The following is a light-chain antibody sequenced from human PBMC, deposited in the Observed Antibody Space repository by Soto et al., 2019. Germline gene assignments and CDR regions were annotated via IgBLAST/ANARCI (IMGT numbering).Light chain of an antibody. CDR1: QSVSSGF. Sequence: EIVLTQSPGILSLSPGERATLSCRASQSVSSGFLAWYQQKPGQAPRLLIYAASTRATGIPDRFSGSGSETDFSLTISRLEPEDFALYYCQQYDTSPITFGQGTRLQIK. CDR3: QQYDTSPIT. CDR2: AAS. V-gene: IGKV3-20*01. J-gene: IGKJ5*01.